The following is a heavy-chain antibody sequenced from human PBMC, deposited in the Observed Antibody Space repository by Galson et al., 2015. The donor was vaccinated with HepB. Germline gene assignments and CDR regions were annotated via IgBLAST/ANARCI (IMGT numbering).Heavy chain of an antibody. D-gene: IGHD3-10*01. CDR1: GFTFSSYA. CDR3: ARVTMVRGPFDY. J-gene: IGHJ4*02. Sequence: SLRLSCAASGFTFSSYAMHWVRQAPGKGLEWVAVISYDGSNKYYADSVKGRFTISRDNSKNTLCLQMNSLRAEDTAVYYCARVTMVRGPFDYWGQGTLVTVSS. CDR2: ISYDGSNK. V-gene: IGHV3-30*04.